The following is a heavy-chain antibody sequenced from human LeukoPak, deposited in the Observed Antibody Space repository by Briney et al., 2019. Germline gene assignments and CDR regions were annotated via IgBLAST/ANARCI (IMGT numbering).Heavy chain of an antibody. D-gene: IGHD2-21*02. CDR3: ARGSPAGLPKDPSFDY. J-gene: IGHJ4*02. CDR1: GFTFSTYV. V-gene: IGHV3-30-3*01. CDR2: ISYDGSNK. Sequence: GGSLRLSCSVSGFTFSTYVMHWVRQAPGKGLEWVAVISYDGSNKYYADSVKGRFTISRDNSKNTLYLQMNSLRAEDTAVYYCARGSPAGLPKDPSFDYWGQGTLVTVSS.